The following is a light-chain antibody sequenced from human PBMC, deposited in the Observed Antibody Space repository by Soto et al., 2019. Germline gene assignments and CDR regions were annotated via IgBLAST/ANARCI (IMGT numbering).Light chain of an antibody. V-gene: IGLV2-14*03. J-gene: IGLJ1*01. CDR3: SSYTSSSTYV. CDR2: DVS. CDR1: SSDVGGYNY. Sequence: QSALTQPASVSGSPGQSITISCTGTSSDVGGYNYVSWYQQYPGKAPKVMIYDVSNRPSGVSNRFSGSKSGNTASLTISGRQAEDEAEYYCSSYTSSSTYVFGSGTKLTVL.